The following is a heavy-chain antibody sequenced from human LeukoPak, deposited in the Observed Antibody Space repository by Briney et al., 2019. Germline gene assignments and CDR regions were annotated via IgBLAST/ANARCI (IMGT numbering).Heavy chain of an antibody. CDR3: ARERSPYSSSRVSAFDI. J-gene: IGHJ3*02. D-gene: IGHD6-6*01. CDR1: GYTFTGYY. Sequence: ASVKVSCKASGYTFTGYYMHWVRQAPGQGLEWMGWINPNSGGTNYARKFQGRVTMTRDTSISTAYMELSRLRSDDTAVYYCARERSPYSSSRVSAFDIWGQGTMVTVSS. V-gene: IGHV1-2*02. CDR2: INPNSGGT.